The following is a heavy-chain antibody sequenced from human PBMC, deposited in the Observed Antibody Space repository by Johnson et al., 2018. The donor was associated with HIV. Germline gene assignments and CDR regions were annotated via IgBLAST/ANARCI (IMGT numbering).Heavy chain of an antibody. CDR3: ARDVTPPGGSGREGDAFDI. D-gene: IGHD3-10*01. J-gene: IGHJ3*02. V-gene: IGHV3-30*01. CDR2: DGGNK. Sequence: DGGNKYYADSVKGRFTISRDNSKNTLYLQMNSLRAEDTAVYYCARDVTPPGGSGREGDAFDIWGQGTMVTVSS.